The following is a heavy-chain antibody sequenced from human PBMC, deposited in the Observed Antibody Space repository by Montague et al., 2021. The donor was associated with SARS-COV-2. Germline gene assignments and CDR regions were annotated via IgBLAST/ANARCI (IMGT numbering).Heavy chain of an antibody. J-gene: IGHJ4*02. CDR1: GGSIRSYY. D-gene: IGHD1-26*01. CDR3: ARYGSYFEH. CDR2: IYYDGNT. Sequence: SETLSLTCTVSGGSIRSYYWSWIRQTPGKGLEWIGYIYYDGNTNYNPSLKSRVTMSVDSSKNQFSLRLSSVTAADTAVYYCARYGSYFEHWGQGTLVTVSS. V-gene: IGHV4-59*03.